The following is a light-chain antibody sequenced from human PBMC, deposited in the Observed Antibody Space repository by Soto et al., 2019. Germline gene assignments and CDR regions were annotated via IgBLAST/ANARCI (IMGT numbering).Light chain of an antibody. V-gene: IGKV1-39*01. CDR2: AVS. J-gene: IGKJ1*01. CDR1: QRISAY. CDR3: QQSSSTPWT. Sequence: DIQMTQSPSSLSASVGDRVTITCRASQRISAYLNWYQQKPGKAPKLLISAVSSLQSEVPPRYSGSGSETDFTLTISSLQPQDFATYYGQQSSSTPWTFGQGTKVEIK.